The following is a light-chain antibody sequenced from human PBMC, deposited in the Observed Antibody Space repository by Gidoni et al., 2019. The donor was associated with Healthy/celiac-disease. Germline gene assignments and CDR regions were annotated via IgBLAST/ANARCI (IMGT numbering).Light chain of an antibody. Sequence: QSPATLSVSPGERATLSCRASQSVSSNLAWYQQKPGQAPRLLIYGASTRATGIPARFSGSGSGTEFTLTISSLQSEDFAVYYCPQYNNWLRTFGQGTKVEIK. CDR3: PQYNNWLRT. CDR2: GAS. CDR1: QSVSSN. V-gene: IGKV3-15*01. J-gene: IGKJ1*01.